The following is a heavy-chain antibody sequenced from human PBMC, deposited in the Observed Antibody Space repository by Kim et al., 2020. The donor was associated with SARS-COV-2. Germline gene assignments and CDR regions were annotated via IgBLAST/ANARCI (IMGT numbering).Heavy chain of an antibody. D-gene: IGHD6-19*01. Sequence: SVKVSCKASGGTFSSYAISWVRQAPGQGLEWMGGIIPIFGTANYAQKFQGRVTITADESTSTAYMELSSLRSEDTAVYYCARDAAVGAVAGFSGYYYYGMDVWGQGTTVTVS. J-gene: IGHJ6*02. V-gene: IGHV1-69*13. CDR3: ARDAAVGAVAGFSGYYYYGMDV. CDR1: GGTFSSYA. CDR2: IIPIFGTA.